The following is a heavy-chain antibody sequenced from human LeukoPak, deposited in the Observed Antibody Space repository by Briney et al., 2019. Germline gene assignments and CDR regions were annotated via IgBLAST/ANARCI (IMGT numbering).Heavy chain of an antibody. CDR3: ARGLDSYDSSGQFVY. V-gene: IGHV4-39*01. D-gene: IGHD3-22*01. CDR2: IHCGGST. Sequence: PSETLSLTCTASGVSFSNNSYYWVWLRPPQGKGLEWIVSIHCGGSTYFDPFLKSLITICVNTYKTQFFLMLSSVTAADTAVHYGARGLDSYDSSGQFVYWGQGTLVTVSS. J-gene: IGHJ4*02. CDR1: GVSFSNNSYY.